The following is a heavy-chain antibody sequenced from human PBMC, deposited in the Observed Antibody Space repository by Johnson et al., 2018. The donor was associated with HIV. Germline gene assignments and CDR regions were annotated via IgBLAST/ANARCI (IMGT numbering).Heavy chain of an antibody. CDR3: ARDRMRGATKDAFDI. CDR1: GFTFDDYA. J-gene: IGHJ3*02. Sequence: VQLVESGGGLVQPGRSLRLSCAASGFTFDDYAMHWVRQAPGKGLEWVSGISWNSGSIGYADSVKGRFTISRDNAKNSLYLQMNSLRAEDTALYYCARDRMRGATKDAFDIWGQGTMVTVSS. CDR2: ISWNSGSI. D-gene: IGHD1-26*01. V-gene: IGHV3-9*01.